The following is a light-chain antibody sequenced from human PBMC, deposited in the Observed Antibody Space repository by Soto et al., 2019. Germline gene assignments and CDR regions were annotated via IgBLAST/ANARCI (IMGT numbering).Light chain of an antibody. V-gene: IGKV3-20*01. Sequence: ENVLTQSPGTLSLSPGESATLSCRASQIVYNGYLPWYQQKPGQPPRLLIFGASTRASGVPDRFSGSESGTDFTLTISRLQPEDFAVYYCQQYVSSPRTFGQGTRVEIK. CDR3: QQYVSSPRT. J-gene: IGKJ1*01. CDR2: GAS. CDR1: QIVYNGY.